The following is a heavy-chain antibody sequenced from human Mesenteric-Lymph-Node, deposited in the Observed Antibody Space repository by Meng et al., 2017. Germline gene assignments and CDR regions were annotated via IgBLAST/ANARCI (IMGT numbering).Heavy chain of an antibody. Sequence: QVQLVQSGAEVKKRGASVKVSCKASDYIFTSYGLSWVRQAPGQGLEWMGWISGHNGNTKYAQQFQGRVTMTTDTSTSTAYMELRSLRADDTAVYYCARVTMIGYFDYWGQGTLVTVSS. J-gene: IGHJ4*01. CDR2: ISGHNGNT. CDR1: DYIFTSYG. D-gene: IGHD3-22*01. CDR3: ARVTMIGYFDY. V-gene: IGHV1-18*01.